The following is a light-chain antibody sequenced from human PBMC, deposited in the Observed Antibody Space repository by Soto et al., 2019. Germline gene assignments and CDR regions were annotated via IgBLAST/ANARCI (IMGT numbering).Light chain of an antibody. CDR2: EVS. Sequence: QSALTQPASVSGSPGQSITISCTGTTSDVGGYNFVSWYQHHPGKAPKLMIYEVSNRPSGVSNRFSGSKSGNTASLTISGLQAEDEADYYCSSYTDISTLFGGGTKVTVL. CDR3: SSYTDISTL. CDR1: TSDVGGYNF. V-gene: IGLV2-14*01. J-gene: IGLJ3*02.